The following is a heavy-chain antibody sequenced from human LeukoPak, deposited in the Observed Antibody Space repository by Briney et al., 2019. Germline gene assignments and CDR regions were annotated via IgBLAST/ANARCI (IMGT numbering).Heavy chain of an antibody. CDR1: GYTFTDYN. D-gene: IGHD3-10*01. CDR2: INPTSGGT. J-gene: IGHJ5*02. Sequence: ASVKVSCKASGYTFTDYNMHWVRQAPGQGLEWMGWINPTSGGTNYAQNFQGRVTMSRDTSISTAYMELRSLRSDDTAVYYCARDRGQILWFGELYPWGQGTLVTVSS. CDR3: ARDRGQILWFGELYP. V-gene: IGHV1-2*02.